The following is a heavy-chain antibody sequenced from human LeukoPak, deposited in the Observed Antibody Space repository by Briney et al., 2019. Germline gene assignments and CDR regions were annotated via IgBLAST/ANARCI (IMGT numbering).Heavy chain of an antibody. Sequence: SETLSLTCTVSGGSISSSSYYWGWIRQPPGKGLEWIGSIYYSGSTYYNPSLKSRVTMSVDTSKNQFSLKLSSVTAADTAVCYCARDRMVRGVIFNGSGPYSSGWYSDYWGQGTLVTVSS. CDR3: ARDRMVRGVIFNGSGPYSSGWYSDY. CDR1: GGSISSSSYY. V-gene: IGHV4-39*07. J-gene: IGHJ4*02. D-gene: IGHD6-19*01. CDR2: IYYSGST.